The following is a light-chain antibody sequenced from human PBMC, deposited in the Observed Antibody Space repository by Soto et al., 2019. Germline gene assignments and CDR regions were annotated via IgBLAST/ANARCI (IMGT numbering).Light chain of an antibody. J-gene: IGKJ1*01. CDR1: QSVSSSY. Sequence: EIVLTQSPGTLSLSPGERAILSCRASQSVSSSYLARYQQKPGQAPRLPIYGASRRAIGIPDRFSGSGSGTDLTLTISRLEPEDFAVYYCQQYGSSPQTFGQGTKVDIK. V-gene: IGKV3-20*01. CDR3: QQYGSSPQT. CDR2: GAS.